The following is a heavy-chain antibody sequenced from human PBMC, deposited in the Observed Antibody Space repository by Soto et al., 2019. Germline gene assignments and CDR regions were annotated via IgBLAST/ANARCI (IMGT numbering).Heavy chain of an antibody. Sequence: SETLSLTCIVSGVSVRSYTWSWVRQPANKGLEWIGRVFSSVSATYNPSLKSRVSISMDTPENRISLKLDSVTAADAGVYFCARDGMTTGDTWGPGTMVTVSS. CDR2: VFSSVSA. V-gene: IGHV4-4*07. D-gene: IGHD2-21*02. CDR3: ARDGMTTGDT. J-gene: IGHJ4*02. CDR1: GVSVRSYT.